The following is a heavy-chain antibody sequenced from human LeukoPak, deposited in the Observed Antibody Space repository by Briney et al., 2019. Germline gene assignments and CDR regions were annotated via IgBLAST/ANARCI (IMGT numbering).Heavy chain of an antibody. J-gene: IGHJ4*02. CDR3: ARIEAVTRGYNHAYYFDY. CDR1: GGSISSYY. Sequence: SETLSLTCTVSGGSISSYYWSWIRQPPGKGLEWIGYIYYSGSTNYNPSLKSRVTISVDTSKNQFSLKLSSVTAADTAVYYCARIEAVTRGYNHAYYFDYWGQGALVTVSS. D-gene: IGHD5-18*01. CDR2: IYYSGST. V-gene: IGHV4-59*01.